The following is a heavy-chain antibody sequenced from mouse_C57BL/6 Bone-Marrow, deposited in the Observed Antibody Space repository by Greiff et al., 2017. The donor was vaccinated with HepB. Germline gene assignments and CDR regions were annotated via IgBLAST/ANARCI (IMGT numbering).Heavy chain of an antibody. D-gene: IGHD2-1*01. CDR1: GYTFTSYG. CDR3: ARQNLLWPWYFDV. CDR2: IYPRSGNT. Sequence: QVQLQQSGAELARPGASVTLSCKASGYTFTSYGISWVKQRSGQGLEWIGEIYPRSGNTYYNEKFKGKATLTADKSSSTAYMELRSLTSEDSAVYFCARQNLLWPWYFDVWGTGTTVTVSS. V-gene: IGHV1-81*01. J-gene: IGHJ1*03.